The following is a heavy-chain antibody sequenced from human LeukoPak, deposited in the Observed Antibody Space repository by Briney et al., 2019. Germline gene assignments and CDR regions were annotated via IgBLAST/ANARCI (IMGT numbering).Heavy chain of an antibody. CDR1: VDTFSRYA. CDR2: IIPIFGTA. J-gene: IGHJ4*02. V-gene: IGHV1-69*13. Sequence: ASVKVSCKASVDTFSRYAISGVPHARGQGREWMGGIIPIFGTANYAQKFQGRVTITADESTSTAYMELRSLRSEDTAVYYCARGYYDILTGYYRALDYWGQGTLVTVSS. D-gene: IGHD3-9*01. CDR3: ARGYYDILTGYYRALDY.